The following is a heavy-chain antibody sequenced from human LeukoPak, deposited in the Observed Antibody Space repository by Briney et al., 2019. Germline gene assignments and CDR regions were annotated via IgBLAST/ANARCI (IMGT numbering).Heavy chain of an antibody. D-gene: IGHD3-9*01. CDR2: INGDNGNT. V-gene: IGHV1-3*01. CDR3: ARAPYDILTGYSLNWFDP. CDR1: GYTFTTYA. Sequence: ASVKVSCKASGYTFTTYAMHWVRQAPGQRLEWMGWINGDNGNTKYSRKFQGRVTITRDTSAYTAYMELRSLRSEDTAVYYCARAPYDILTGYSLNWFDPWGQGTLVTVSS. J-gene: IGHJ5*02.